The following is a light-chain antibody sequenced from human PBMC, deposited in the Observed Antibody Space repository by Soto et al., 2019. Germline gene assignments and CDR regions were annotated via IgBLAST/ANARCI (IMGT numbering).Light chain of an antibody. CDR2: GAS. CDR1: QSVSSSY. J-gene: IGKJ5*01. Sequence: EIVLTQSPGSLSLSPGERATLSCRASQSVSSSYLAWYQQKPGQAPRLLIYGASNRATGIPTRFSGSGSGTGFTLTISSLEPEDFAVYYCQQRNDWPPITFGQGTRVEIK. V-gene: IGKV3D-20*02. CDR3: QQRNDWPPIT.